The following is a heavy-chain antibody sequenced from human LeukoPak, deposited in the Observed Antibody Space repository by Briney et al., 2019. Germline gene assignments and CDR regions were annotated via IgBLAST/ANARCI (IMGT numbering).Heavy chain of an antibody. V-gene: IGHV1-18*01. CDR1: GYTFTSYG. Sequence: GASVKVSCKASGYTFTSYGISWVRQAPGQGLEWMGWISAYNGNTNYAQKLQGRVTMTTDTSTSTAYMELRSLRSDDTAVYYCASSAPGGYSSGWYWAAYWGQGTLVTVSS. CDR3: ASSAPGGYSSGWYWAAY. CDR2: ISAYNGNT. J-gene: IGHJ4*02. D-gene: IGHD6-19*01.